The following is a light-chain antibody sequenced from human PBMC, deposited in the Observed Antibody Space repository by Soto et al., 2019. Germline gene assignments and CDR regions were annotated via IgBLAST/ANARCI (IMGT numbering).Light chain of an antibody. V-gene: IGKV1-39*01. CDR2: AAS. Sequence: DIQMTQSPSSLSASVGDRVTITCRASQSISSYLNWYQQKPGKAPKLLIYAASSLQSGVPSRFSGSISGTDFTLTISSLQPEDFATYDCQQSYSTSSTFGQGTRLEIK. J-gene: IGKJ5*01. CDR3: QQSYSTSST. CDR1: QSISSY.